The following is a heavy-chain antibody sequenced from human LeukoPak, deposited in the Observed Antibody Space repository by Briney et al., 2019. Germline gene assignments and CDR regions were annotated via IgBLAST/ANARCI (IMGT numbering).Heavy chain of an antibody. CDR1: GGSFSGYY. V-gene: IGHV4-34*01. D-gene: IGHD2-2*01. CDR2: INHSGST. Sequence: SETLSLTCAVYGGSFSGYYWSWIRQPPGKGLEWIGEINHSGSTNYNPSLKSRVTISVDTSKNQFSLKLSSVTAADTAVYYCARSYCSSTSCWRALRWFDPWGQGTLVTVSS. J-gene: IGHJ5*02. CDR3: ARSYCSSTSCWRALRWFDP.